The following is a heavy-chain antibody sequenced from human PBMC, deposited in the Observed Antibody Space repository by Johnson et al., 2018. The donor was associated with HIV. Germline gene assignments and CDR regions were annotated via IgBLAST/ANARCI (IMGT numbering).Heavy chain of an antibody. CDR3: AKPYYDFWSGYYEYNAFDI. D-gene: IGHD3-3*01. V-gene: IGHV3-30*18. J-gene: IGHJ3*02. CDR2: ISYDGSNK. Sequence: PGKGLEWVAVISYDGSNKYYADSVKGRFTISRDNSKNTLYLQMNSLRAEDTAVYYCAKPYYDFWSGYYEYNAFDIWGQGTLVTVSS.